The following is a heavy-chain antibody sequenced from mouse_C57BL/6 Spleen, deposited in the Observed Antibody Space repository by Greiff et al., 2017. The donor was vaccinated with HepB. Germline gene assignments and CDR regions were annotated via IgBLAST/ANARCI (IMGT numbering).Heavy chain of an antibody. CDR2: IDPSDSYT. J-gene: IGHJ2*01. V-gene: IGHV1-69*01. CDR3: ARRGVYYGNPFDY. D-gene: IGHD2-1*01. Sequence: QVQLQQPGAELVMPGASVKLSCKASGYTFTSYWMHWVKQRPGQGLEWIGEIDPSDSYTNYNQKFKGKSTLTVDKSSSTAYMQLSSLTSEDSAVYDCARRGVYYGNPFDYWGQGTTLTVSS. CDR1: GYTFTSYW.